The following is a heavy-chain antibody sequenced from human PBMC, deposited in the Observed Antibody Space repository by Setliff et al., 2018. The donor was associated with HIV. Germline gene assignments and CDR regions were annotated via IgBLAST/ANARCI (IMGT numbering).Heavy chain of an antibody. CDR2: INPSGGST. J-gene: IGHJ3*02. D-gene: IGHD5-12*01. V-gene: IGHV1-46*01. CDR3: ARDMSGGDGYNHGAFDI. CDR1: GHTFISYH. Sequence: ASVKVSCKAPGHTFISYHIHWVRQAPGQGLEWMGIINPSGGSTTYAQNFQGRVTMTRDTSTSTVYMELRSLKSEDTAVYYCARDMSGGDGYNHGAFDIWGQGTMVTVSS.